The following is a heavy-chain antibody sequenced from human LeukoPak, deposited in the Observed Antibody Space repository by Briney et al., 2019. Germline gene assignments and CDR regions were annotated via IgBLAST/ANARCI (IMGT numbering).Heavy chain of an antibody. CDR1: GFTFSDHA. CDR2: ISYHARDQ. V-gene: IGHV3-30*04. Sequence: GGSLRLSCTASGFTFSDHAMHWVRQAPGKGLEWVTVISYHARDQFYADSVKGRFTISRDNTKNSLYLQMNSLRAEDTAVFYCARDQYDTWSRRGNFDSWGQGTLVIVSS. J-gene: IGHJ4*02. CDR3: ARDQYDTWSRRGNFDS. D-gene: IGHD3-3*01.